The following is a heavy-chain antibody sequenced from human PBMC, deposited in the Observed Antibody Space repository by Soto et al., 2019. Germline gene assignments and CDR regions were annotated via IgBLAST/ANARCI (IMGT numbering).Heavy chain of an antibody. J-gene: IGHJ4*02. Sequence: EVQLVESGGGLVKPGGSLRLSCTASGFTFNNAWLSWVRQAPGKGLEWVGRIKSKTDGGTTDYASPVKGRFTISRDDSENMLYLQMNSLKTEDTAVYYCTTGLGQQELAFDYWGQGTLLTVSS. D-gene: IGHD6-13*01. CDR1: GFTFNNAW. CDR3: TTGLGQQELAFDY. V-gene: IGHV3-15*01. CDR2: IKSKTDGGTT.